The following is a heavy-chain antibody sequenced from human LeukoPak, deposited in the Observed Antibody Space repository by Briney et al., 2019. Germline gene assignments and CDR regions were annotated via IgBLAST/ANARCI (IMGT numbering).Heavy chain of an antibody. CDR1: GYTFTSYY. CDR2: INPSGGST. D-gene: IGHD6-6*01. CDR3: ARDIERLVLNYYYGMDV. J-gene: IGHJ6*02. V-gene: IGHV1-46*01. Sequence: ASVKVSCKASGYTFTSYYMHWVRQAPGQGLEWMGIINPSGGSTSYAQKFQGRVTMTRDTSTSTVYMELSSLRSEDTAVYYCARDIERLVLNYYYGMDVWGQGTTVTVSS.